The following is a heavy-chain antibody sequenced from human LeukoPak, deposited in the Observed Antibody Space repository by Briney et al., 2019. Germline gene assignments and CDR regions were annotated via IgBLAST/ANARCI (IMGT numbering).Heavy chain of an antibody. CDR2: LSGTGANT. V-gene: IGHV3-23*01. Sequence: GGSLTLSCVASGLHFSSYVMSWVRPAPGKGLGWVSTLSGTGANTYYADSVKGRFTISRDNSKRTLYLQMNSLGVEDAAVYYCAKRRYDTSSLDWFDPWGQGTLVTVSS. CDR3: AKRRYDTSSLDWFDP. CDR1: GLHFSSYV. J-gene: IGHJ5*02. D-gene: IGHD6-13*01.